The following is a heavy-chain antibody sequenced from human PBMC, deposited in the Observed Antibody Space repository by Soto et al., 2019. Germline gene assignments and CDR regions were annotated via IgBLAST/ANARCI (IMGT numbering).Heavy chain of an antibody. D-gene: IGHD2-15*01. CDR2: INIENGRT. V-gene: IGHV1-3*04. J-gene: IGHJ4*02. CDR3: ARLAVLTPFDY. CDR1: GYTFTNLA. Sequence: ASVKVSCKASGYTFTNLAMQWVRQAPGQRLEWMGWINIENGRTKYSEKFQGRVTISRDISASTAYMELTSLRSEDTAVYYCARLAVLTPFDYWGQGTLVTVSS.